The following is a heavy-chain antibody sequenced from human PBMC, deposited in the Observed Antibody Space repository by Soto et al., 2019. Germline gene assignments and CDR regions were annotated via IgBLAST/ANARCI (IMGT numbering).Heavy chain of an antibody. CDR3: AAARRSIPVPDY. J-gene: IGHJ4*02. V-gene: IGHV1-58*01. Sequence: GASVKVSCKASGFTFTSSAVQWVRQARGQRLEWIGWIVVGSGNTNYAQKFQERITITRDMSTSTAYMELSSLRSEDTAVYYCAAARRSIPVPDYWGQGTLVTVSS. CDR1: GFTFTSSA. D-gene: IGHD2-21*01. CDR2: IVVGSGNT.